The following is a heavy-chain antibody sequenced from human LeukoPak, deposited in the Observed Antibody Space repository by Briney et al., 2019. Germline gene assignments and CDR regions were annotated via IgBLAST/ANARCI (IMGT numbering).Heavy chain of an antibody. D-gene: IGHD6-19*01. J-gene: IGHJ4*02. Sequence: SETLSLTCAVYGESFSGYYWSWIRQPPGKGLEWIGEINHSGSTNYNPSLKSRVTISVDTSKNQFSLKLSSVTAADTAVYYCARGGGSSGWLRLPGFDYWGQGTLVTVSS. CDR3: ARGGGSSGWLRLPGFDY. CDR2: INHSGST. V-gene: IGHV4-34*01. CDR1: GESFSGYY.